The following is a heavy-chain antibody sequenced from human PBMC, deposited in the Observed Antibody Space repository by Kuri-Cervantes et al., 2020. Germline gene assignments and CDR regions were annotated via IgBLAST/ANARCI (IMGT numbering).Heavy chain of an antibody. V-gene: IGHV1-18*01. D-gene: IGHD6-19*01. Sequence: ASVKVSCKASGYTFTSYGISWVRQAPGRGLEWMGWISAYNGNTNYAQKLQGRVTMTRDTSTSTVYMELSSLRSEDTAVYYCARDVAVAGSNWFDPWGQGTLVTVSS. CDR2: ISAYNGNT. CDR1: GYTFTSYG. J-gene: IGHJ5*02. CDR3: ARDVAVAGSNWFDP.